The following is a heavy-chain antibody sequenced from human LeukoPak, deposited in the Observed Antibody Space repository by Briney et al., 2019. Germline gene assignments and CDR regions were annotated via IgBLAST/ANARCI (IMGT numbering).Heavy chain of an antibody. J-gene: IGHJ4*02. CDR3: AREVRFSMVRGEIDC. Sequence: PSETLSLTCAVYGGSLSVYSWTWIRQPPGKGLEWIGEINHSGSTNYNPSLKSRVTISVDTSKSQFSLKLTSVIAADTAVYYCAREVRFSMVRGEIDCWGQGTLVTVSS. CDR2: INHSGST. V-gene: IGHV4-34*01. D-gene: IGHD3-10*01. CDR1: GGSLSVYS.